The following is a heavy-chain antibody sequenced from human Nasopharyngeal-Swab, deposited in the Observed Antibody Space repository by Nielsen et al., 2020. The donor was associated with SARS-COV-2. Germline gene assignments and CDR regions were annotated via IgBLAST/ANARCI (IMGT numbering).Heavy chain of an antibody. J-gene: IGHJ4*02. Sequence: ETLSLTCAVYGGPFSGYQWSWVRQAPGKGLEWVSVIYSGGSTYYADSVKGRFTISRDNSKNTLYLQMNSLRAEDTAVYYCARAWGTMGPAFDYWGQGTLVTVSS. CDR1: GGPFSGYQ. CDR2: IYSGGST. V-gene: IGHV3-53*01. D-gene: IGHD3-10*01. CDR3: ARAWGTMGPAFDY.